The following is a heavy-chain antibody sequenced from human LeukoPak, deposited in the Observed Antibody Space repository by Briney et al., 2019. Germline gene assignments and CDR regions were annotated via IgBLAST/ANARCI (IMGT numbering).Heavy chain of an antibody. J-gene: IGHJ4*02. D-gene: IGHD5-18*01. Sequence: GGSLRLSCAASGFAFSSYAMSWVRQAPGKGLEWVSAISGSGGSTYYADSVKGRFTISRDNSKNTLYLQMNSLRAVDTAVYYCAKDTAMVQYYFDYWGQGTLVTVSS. CDR1: GFAFSSYA. CDR3: AKDTAMVQYYFDY. V-gene: IGHV3-23*01. CDR2: ISGSGGST.